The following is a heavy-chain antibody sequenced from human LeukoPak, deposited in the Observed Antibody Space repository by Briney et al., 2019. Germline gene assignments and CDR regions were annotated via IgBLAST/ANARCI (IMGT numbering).Heavy chain of an antibody. CDR3: TRPSFDSSVSGVVY. J-gene: IGHJ4*02. D-gene: IGHD3-22*01. Sequence: HPGGSLRLSCATSGFTFSGSAIHWVRQASGKGLEWVGRIRSKANNYATTDVASVRGRFTISRDDSKNTAYLQMNSLKTEDTAVYYCTRPSFDSSVSGVVYWGQGTLVTVSS. V-gene: IGHV3-73*01. CDR2: IRSKANNYAT. CDR1: GFTFSGSA.